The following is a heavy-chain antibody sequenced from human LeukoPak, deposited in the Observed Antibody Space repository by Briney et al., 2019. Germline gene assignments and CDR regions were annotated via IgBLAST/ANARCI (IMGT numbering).Heavy chain of an antibody. Sequence: ASVKVSCKASGYTFTSYGISWVRQAPGQGLEWMGWISAYNGNTNYAQKLQGRVTMNTDTSTSTAYMELRSLRSDDTAVYYCARLGLSSSWYGAHDYWGQGTLVTVSS. CDR3: ARLGLSSSWYGAHDY. J-gene: IGHJ4*02. D-gene: IGHD6-13*01. V-gene: IGHV1-18*01. CDR2: ISAYNGNT. CDR1: GYTFTSYG.